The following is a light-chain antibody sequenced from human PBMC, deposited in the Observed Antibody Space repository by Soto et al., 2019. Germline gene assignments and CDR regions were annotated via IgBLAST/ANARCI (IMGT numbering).Light chain of an antibody. J-gene: IGLJ1*01. Sequence: QSALTQPPSASGSPGQSVTISCTGSSSDVGGYKYVSWYQQHPGKVPKLMIYEVSKRPSGVPDRFSGSKSGNTASLTVSCLQAEDEAAYYCSSYSGSNIDYVFGTGTKLTVL. CDR3: SSYSGSNIDYV. CDR1: SSDVGGYKY. V-gene: IGLV2-8*01. CDR2: EVS.